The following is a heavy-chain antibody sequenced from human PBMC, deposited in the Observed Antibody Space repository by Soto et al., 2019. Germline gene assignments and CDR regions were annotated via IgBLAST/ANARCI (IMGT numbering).Heavy chain of an antibody. CDR1: GFTFSSYA. J-gene: IGHJ4*02. D-gene: IGHD2-2*01. Sequence: PGGSLRLSCAASGFTFSSYAVSWVRQAPGKGLEWVSAISGSGGSTYYADSVKGRFTISRDNSKNTPYLQMNSLRAEDTAVYYCAKVGYCSSTSCQNFDYWGQGTLVTVSS. CDR3: AKVGYCSSTSCQNFDY. V-gene: IGHV3-23*01. CDR2: ISGSGGST.